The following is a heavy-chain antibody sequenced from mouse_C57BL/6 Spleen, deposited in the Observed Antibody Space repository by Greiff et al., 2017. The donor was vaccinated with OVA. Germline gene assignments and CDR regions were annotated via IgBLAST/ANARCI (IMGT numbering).Heavy chain of an antibody. Sequence: VQLQQSGPELVKPGASVKISCKASGYSFTGYYMNWVKQSPGKSLEWIGEINPSTGGTTYNQKFKAKATLIVDKSSSTAYMQLKSLTSEDSAVYYCARDGSSYDFDYWGQGTTLTVSS. J-gene: IGHJ2*01. CDR3: ARDGSSYDFDY. V-gene: IGHV1-42*01. CDR1: GYSFTGYY. CDR2: INPSTGGT. D-gene: IGHD1-1*01.